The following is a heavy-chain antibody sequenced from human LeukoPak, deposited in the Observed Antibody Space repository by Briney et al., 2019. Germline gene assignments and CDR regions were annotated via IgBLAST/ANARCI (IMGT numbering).Heavy chain of an antibody. CDR1: GFTVSSNY. J-gene: IGHJ4*02. V-gene: IGHV3-53*01. CDR3: AKSLGPISNIAARPLDY. Sequence: PGGSLRLSCAASGFTVSSNYMTWVRQAPGKGLEWVSVIYSGGSKGYADSVKGRFTISRDNSKNTLYLQMSSLRAEDTALYYCAKSLGPISNIAARPLDYWGLGTLVTVSS. D-gene: IGHD6-6*01. CDR2: IYSGGSK.